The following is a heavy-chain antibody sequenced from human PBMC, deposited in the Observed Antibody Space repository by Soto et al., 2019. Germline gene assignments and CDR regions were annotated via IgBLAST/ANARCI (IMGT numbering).Heavy chain of an antibody. CDR1: GGSISSSNW. CDR3: CRIAARPGWFDP. CDR2: IYHSGST. Sequence: PSETLSLTCAVSGGSISSSNWWSWVRQPPGKGLEWIGEIYHSGSTNYNPSLKSRVTISVDKSKNQFSLKLSSVTAADTAVCYCCRIAARPGWFDPWGQGTLVTVSS. V-gene: IGHV4-4*02. D-gene: IGHD6-6*01. J-gene: IGHJ5*02.